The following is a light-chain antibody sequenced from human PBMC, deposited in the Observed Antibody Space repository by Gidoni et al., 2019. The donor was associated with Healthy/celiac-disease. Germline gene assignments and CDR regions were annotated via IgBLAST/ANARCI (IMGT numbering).Light chain of an antibody. CDR1: QSVSSN. Sequence: EILMTQSAATLSVSPGERATLACRASQSVSSNLAWYQQKPGQAPRLLIYGASTRATGIPARFSGSGAGTEFTLTISSLQSEDFAVYYCQQYNNWPPWTFGQGTKVEIK. CDR2: GAS. CDR3: QQYNNWPPWT. J-gene: IGKJ1*01. V-gene: IGKV3-15*01.